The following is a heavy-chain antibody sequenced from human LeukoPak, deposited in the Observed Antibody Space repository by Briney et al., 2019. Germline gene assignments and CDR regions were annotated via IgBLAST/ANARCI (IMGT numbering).Heavy chain of an antibody. D-gene: IGHD1-26*01. Sequence: ASVKVSCKASGYIFSGYYMHWVRQAPGQGLESMGWINSNSGARNYAPKFQGRVTFSRDNSISTAYMELSSLNSDDTAIYYCARGRGGATTGFDHWGQGTLVSVYS. CDR3: ARGRGGATTGFDH. V-gene: IGHV1-2*02. CDR1: GYIFSGYY. CDR2: INSNSGAR. J-gene: IGHJ4*02.